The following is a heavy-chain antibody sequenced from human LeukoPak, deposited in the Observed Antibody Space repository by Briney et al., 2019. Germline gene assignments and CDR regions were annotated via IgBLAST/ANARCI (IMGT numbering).Heavy chain of an antibody. D-gene: IGHD7-27*01. J-gene: IGHJ6*02. CDR3: ARARTLVITGEIYYYYGMDV. CDR2: ISSSGNTK. V-gene: IGHV3-48*01. CDR1: GFTFSRYT. Sequence: GGSLRLSCAASGFTFSRYTMNWVRQAPGKGLEWVSYISSSGNTKYYADSVRGRFTISRDNSKNTLYLQMNSLRAEDTAVYYCARARTLVITGEIYYYYGMDVWGQGTTVTVSS.